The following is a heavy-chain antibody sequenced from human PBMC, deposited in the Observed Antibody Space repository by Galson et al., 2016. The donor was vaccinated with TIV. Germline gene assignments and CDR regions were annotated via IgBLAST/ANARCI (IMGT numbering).Heavy chain of an antibody. CDR3: ARVPPAGHHWYFDL. V-gene: IGHV4-4*07. J-gene: IGHJ2*01. CDR2: IHTNGIT. Sequence: QPAGKGLEWIGRIHTNGITNYNPSLKNRVTLSADTSENQFSLKLESVTAADTAVYYCARVPPAGHHWYFDLWGRGTLVTVSS. D-gene: IGHD2-15*01.